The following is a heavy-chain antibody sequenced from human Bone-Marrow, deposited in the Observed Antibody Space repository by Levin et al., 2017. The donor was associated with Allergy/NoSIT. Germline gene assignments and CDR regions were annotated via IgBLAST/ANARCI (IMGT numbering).Heavy chain of an antibody. D-gene: IGHD6-25*01. Sequence: SETLSLTCAVSGGSFTSYYWSWVRQAPGKGLEWIAYMHYTGSTYYNPSLKSRVAVSIDTSMNRFSLSLRSLTAADSAVYFCARVDVAAASLFEYWGPGTLVTVS. J-gene: IGHJ4*02. V-gene: IGHV4-59*01. CDR3: ARVDVAAASLFEY. CDR2: MHYTGST. CDR1: GGSFTSYY.